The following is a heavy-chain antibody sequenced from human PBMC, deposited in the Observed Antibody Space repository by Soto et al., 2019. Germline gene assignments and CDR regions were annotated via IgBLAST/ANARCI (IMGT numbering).Heavy chain of an antibody. D-gene: IGHD6-13*01. J-gene: IGHJ6*02. V-gene: IGHV4-59*01. CDR2: IYYSGST. CDR1: GGSISSYY. CDR3: AREIRGSSWYNYYGMDV. Sequence: SETLSLTCTVSGGSISSYYWSWIRQPPGKGLEWIGYIYYSGSTNYNPSLKSRVTISVDTSKNQFSLKLSSVTAADTAVYYCAREIRGSSWYNYYGMDVWGQGTLVTVSS.